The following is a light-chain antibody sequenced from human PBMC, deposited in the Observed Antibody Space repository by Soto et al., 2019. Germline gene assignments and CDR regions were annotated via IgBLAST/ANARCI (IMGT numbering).Light chain of an antibody. CDR2: DVS. CDR3: SSSTSSNPRV. Sequence: QSALTQPASVSGSPGQSITISCTGTSSDVGGYNYVSWYEQHPGKAPKLMIYDVSNRPSGVSNRFSGSKSGNTASLTISGLQTEDEADYYCSSSTSSNPRVFGGGTKLTVL. V-gene: IGLV2-14*01. J-gene: IGLJ2*01. CDR1: SSDVGGYNY.